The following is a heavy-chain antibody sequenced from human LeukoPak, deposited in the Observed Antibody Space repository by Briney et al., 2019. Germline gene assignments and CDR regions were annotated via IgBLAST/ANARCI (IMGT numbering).Heavy chain of an antibody. CDR1: GFPFSSYW. V-gene: IGHV3-23*01. CDR3: AKERSGIPAAANY. CDR2: ISGSDGST. Sequence: GGSLRLSCVASGFPFSSYWMTWVRQAPGKGLDWVSGISGSDGSTYYADSVKGRFTISRDNSKNTLYLQMNSLRAEDTAVYYCAKERSGIPAAANYWGQGTLVTVSS. D-gene: IGHD6-13*01. J-gene: IGHJ4*02.